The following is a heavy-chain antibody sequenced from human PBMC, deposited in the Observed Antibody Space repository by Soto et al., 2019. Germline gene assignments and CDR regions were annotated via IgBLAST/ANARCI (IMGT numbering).Heavy chain of an antibody. D-gene: IGHD4-17*01. J-gene: IGHJ4*02. CDR2: ISYDGSNK. Sequence: QVQLVESGGGVVQPGRSLRLSCAASGFTFSSYGMHWVRQAPGKGLEWVAVISYDGSNKYYADSVKGRFTISRDNSKNTLYLQMNSLRAEDTAVYYCAREPYGDYPYYFDYWGQGTLVTVSS. V-gene: IGHV3-30*03. CDR3: AREPYGDYPYYFDY. CDR1: GFTFSSYG.